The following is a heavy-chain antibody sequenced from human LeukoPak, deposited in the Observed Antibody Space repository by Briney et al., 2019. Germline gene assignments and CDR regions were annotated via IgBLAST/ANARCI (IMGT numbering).Heavy chain of an antibody. Sequence: SETLPLTCTVSGGSISSSSYYWGWIRQPPGKGLEWIGSIYYSGSTYYNPSLKSRVTISVDTSKNQFSLKLSSVTAADTAVYYCARLYYGSGSYYPLNFDFWGQGTLVTVSS. D-gene: IGHD3-10*01. CDR3: ARLYYGSGSYYPLNFDF. CDR2: IYYSGST. V-gene: IGHV4-39*01. J-gene: IGHJ4*02. CDR1: GGSISSSSYY.